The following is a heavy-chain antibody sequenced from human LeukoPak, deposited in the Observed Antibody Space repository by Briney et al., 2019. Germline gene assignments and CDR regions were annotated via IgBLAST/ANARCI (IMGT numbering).Heavy chain of an antibody. Sequence: SETLSLTCAVSGGSISSSNWWSWVRQPPGKGLEWIGEIFHTGSTNYNPSLKSRITISLDKSKNQFSLNLSSVTAADTAVYFCARGTRGSSGYNRDWGQGTLVTVSS. CDR2: IFHTGST. CDR3: ARGTRGSSGYNRD. D-gene: IGHD5-12*01. J-gene: IGHJ4*02. V-gene: IGHV4-4*02. CDR1: GGSISSSNW.